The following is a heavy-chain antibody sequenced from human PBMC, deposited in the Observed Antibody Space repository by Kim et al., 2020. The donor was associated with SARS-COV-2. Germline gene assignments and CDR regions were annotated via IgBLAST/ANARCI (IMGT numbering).Heavy chain of an antibody. CDR3: ARDFEDYGIYGMDV. V-gene: IGHV3-30*04. Sequence: GGSLRLSCAASGFTFSSYAMHWVRQAPGKGLEWVAVISYDGSNKYYADSVKGRFTISRDNSKNTLYLQMNSLRAEDTAVYYCARDFEDYGIYGMDVWGQGTTVTVSS. CDR2: ISYDGSNK. CDR1: GFTFSSYA. D-gene: IGHD4-17*01. J-gene: IGHJ6*02.